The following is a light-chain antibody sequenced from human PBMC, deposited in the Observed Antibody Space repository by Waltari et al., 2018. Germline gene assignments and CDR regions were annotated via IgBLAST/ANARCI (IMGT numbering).Light chain of an antibody. V-gene: IGKV4-1*01. CDR2: WAS. CDR3: QQYYNAPLT. Sequence: DIVMTQTPESLAVSLGERATIPCKSSQTILYSSNGNNYLAWYQQKPGQPPKLLINWASTRQSGVPDRFSGGGSGTDFTLTINSLQAEDVAVYYCQQYYNAPLTFGGGTKVEIK. J-gene: IGKJ4*01. CDR1: QTILYSSNGNNY.